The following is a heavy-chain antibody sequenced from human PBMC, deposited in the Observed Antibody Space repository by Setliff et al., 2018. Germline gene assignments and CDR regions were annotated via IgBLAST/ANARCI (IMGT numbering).Heavy chain of an antibody. CDR3: ARCSGSYDAFDI. CDR2: IYYSGNT. J-gene: IGHJ3*02. CDR1: GGSMIGGHYY. D-gene: IGHD1-26*01. Sequence: PSETLSLTCTVSGGSMIGGHYYWSWIRQLPGKGLEWIAYIYYSGNTYYNPSLKSRVTISVDTSKNQFSLKINSVTAADTAVYYCARCSGSYDAFDIWGQGTMVTVSS. V-gene: IGHV4-31*03.